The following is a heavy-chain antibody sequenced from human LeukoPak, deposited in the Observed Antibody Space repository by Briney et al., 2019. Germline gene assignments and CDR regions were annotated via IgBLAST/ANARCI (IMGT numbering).Heavy chain of an antibody. V-gene: IGHV3-7*01. Sequence: PGGSLRLSCAASGFTFSSYAMHWVRQAPGKGLEWVANIKQDGSEKYYVDSVKGRFTISRDNAKNSLYLQMNSLRAEDTAVYSCARGSSSSWDYWGQGTLVTVSS. CDR1: GFTFSSYA. J-gene: IGHJ4*02. CDR3: ARGSSSSWDY. D-gene: IGHD6-13*01. CDR2: IKQDGSEK.